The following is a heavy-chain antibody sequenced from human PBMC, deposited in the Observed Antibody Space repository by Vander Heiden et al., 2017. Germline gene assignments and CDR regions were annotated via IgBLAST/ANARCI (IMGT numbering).Heavy chain of an antibody. V-gene: IGHV4-31*03. Sequence: QLQLPQSGPGLVKLSQTLSLTCTVPGGPIGSGGYYWSWIRQHPGKGLEWIGYIYYSGSTYYNPSLKSRVTISVDTSKNQFSLKLTSVTAADTAVYYCASSGYCTGATCTFDYWGQGTLVTVSS. CDR3: ASSGYCTGATCTFDY. J-gene: IGHJ4*02. D-gene: IGHD2-8*02. CDR1: GGPIGSGGYY. CDR2: IYYSGST.